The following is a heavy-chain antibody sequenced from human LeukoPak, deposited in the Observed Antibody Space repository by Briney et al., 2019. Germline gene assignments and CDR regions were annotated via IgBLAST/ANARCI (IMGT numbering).Heavy chain of an antibody. CDR3: ARGSTVTTTGYYYGMDV. V-gene: IGHV4-4*07. CDR2: IYTSGST. D-gene: IGHD4-17*01. CDR1: GGSISSYY. Sequence: SETLSLTCTVSGGSISSYYWSWIRQPAGKGLEWIGRIYTSGSTNYNPSPKSRVTMSVDTSKNQFSLKLSSVTAADTAVYYCARGSTVTTTGYYYGMDVWGQGTTVTVSS. J-gene: IGHJ6*02.